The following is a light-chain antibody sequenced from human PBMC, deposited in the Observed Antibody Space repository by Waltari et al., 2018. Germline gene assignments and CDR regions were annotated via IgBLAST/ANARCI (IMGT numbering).Light chain of an antibody. CDR3: QQVNSYPIT. V-gene: IGKV1-9*01. Sequence: DIQLTQSPSFLSASVGDRVVITCRASQDINSYLAWYQQKPGKAPTLLIYAGSTLKNGVPSRFSGSGAGTELTLTISSLQPEDFATYCCQQVNSYPITFGQGTRLDNK. J-gene: IGKJ5*01. CDR1: QDINSY. CDR2: AGS.